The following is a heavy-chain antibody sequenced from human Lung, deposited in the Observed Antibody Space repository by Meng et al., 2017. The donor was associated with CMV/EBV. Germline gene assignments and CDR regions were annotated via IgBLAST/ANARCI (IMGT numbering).Heavy chain of an antibody. CDR1: GFNFRNFG. J-gene: IGHJ4*02. D-gene: IGHD4-11*01. CDR3: AKEDPNTVSFDY. CDR2: IWYDGSSK. V-gene: IGHV3-33*06. Sequence: LXLTXAASGFNFRNFGMHWVRQAPGKGLEWVAVIWYDGSSKYYADSVRGRFTISRDNSKNTLFLLMNSLRAEDTAVYYCAKEDPNTVSFDYWGQGTLVTVSS.